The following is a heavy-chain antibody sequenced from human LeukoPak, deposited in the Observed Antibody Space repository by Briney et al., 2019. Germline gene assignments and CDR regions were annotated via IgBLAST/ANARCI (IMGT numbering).Heavy chain of an antibody. D-gene: IGHD3-9*01. V-gene: IGHV4-59*01. CDR2: IYYSGST. J-gene: IGHJ4*02. CDR3: ARVAYYDILTGYSSPYFDY. CDR1: GGSISSYY. Sequence: PSETLSLTCTVSGGSISSYYWSWIRQPPGKGLEWIGYIYYSGSTNYNPSLKSRVTISVDTSKNQFSLKLSSVTAADTAVYYCARVAYYDILTGYSSPYFDYWGQGTLVTVSS.